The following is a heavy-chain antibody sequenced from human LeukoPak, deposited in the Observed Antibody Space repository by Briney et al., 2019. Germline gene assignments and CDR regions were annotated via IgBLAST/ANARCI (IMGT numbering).Heavy chain of an antibody. J-gene: IGHJ4*02. D-gene: IGHD3-3*01. CDR2: ISSSGGNI. CDR3: ARGLRYTILGGDYY. CDR1: GFTFSSYD. V-gene: IGHV3-48*03. Sequence: GGSLRLSCGASGFTFSSYDMKWVRQAPGKGLEGVSHISSSGGNICYADSVKGGFTISRDNDKNSLYLQMNSLRAEDTAVYYCARGLRYTILGGDYYWGQGALVTVSS.